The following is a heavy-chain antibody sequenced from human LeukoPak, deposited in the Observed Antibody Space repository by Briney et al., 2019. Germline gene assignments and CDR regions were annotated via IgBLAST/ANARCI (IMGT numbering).Heavy chain of an antibody. V-gene: IGHV1-69*04. D-gene: IGHD3-22*01. CDR1: GGIFSSYA. CDR3: ARGPYDSSGYYTPIFDY. CDR2: IIPILGIA. J-gene: IGHJ4*02. Sequence: ASVKVSCKASGGIFSSYAISWVRQAPGQGLEWMGRIIPILGIANYAQKFQGRVTITADKSTSTAYMELSSLRSEDTAVYYCARGPYDSSGYYTPIFDYWGQGTLVTVSS.